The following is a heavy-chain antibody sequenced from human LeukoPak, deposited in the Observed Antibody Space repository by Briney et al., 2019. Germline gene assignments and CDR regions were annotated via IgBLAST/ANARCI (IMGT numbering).Heavy chain of an antibody. V-gene: IGHV4-59*12. CDR3: VREPGQSAREYYFDS. CDR1: DGSISSYY. J-gene: IGHJ4*02. CDR2: IYYSGSA. Sequence: SETLSLTCTVSDGSISSYYWSWIRQPPGKGPEWIGYIYYSGSANYNPSLKSRVTISVDTSKNQFSLKLSSVTAADTAVCHCVREPGQSAREYYFDSWGQGTLVIVSS. D-gene: IGHD2-15*01.